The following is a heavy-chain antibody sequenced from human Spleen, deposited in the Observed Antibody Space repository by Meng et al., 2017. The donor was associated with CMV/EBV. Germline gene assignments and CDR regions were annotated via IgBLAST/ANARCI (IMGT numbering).Heavy chain of an antibody. J-gene: IGHJ4*02. D-gene: IGHD1-1*01. CDR1: GFTFSSSW. CDR2: TSRSSRHM. V-gene: IGHV3-21*01. Sequence: GESLKISCAASGFTFSSSWIYWVCQAPEKGLEWVASTSRSSRHMYYAESLKGRFTISRDNAKNSFYLHMNSLRAEDTAVYYCARSMIMYNWNDLDAWGQGTLVTVSS. CDR3: ARSMIMYNWNDLDA.